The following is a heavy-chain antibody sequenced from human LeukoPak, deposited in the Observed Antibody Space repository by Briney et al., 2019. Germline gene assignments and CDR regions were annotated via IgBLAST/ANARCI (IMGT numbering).Heavy chain of an antibody. V-gene: IGHV3-53*01. CDR2: IYSGGST. D-gene: IGHD3-22*01. Sequence: PGGSLRLSCAASGFTVSSNYMSWVRQAPGKGLEWVSVIYSGGSTYYAGSVKGRFTISRDNSKNTLYLQMNSLTAEDTAVYYCAREGSMIVGPLDAFDIWGQGTMVTVSS. J-gene: IGHJ3*02. CDR3: AREGSMIVGPLDAFDI. CDR1: GFTVSSNY.